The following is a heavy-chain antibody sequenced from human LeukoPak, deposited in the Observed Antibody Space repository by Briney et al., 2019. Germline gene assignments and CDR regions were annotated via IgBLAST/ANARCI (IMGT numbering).Heavy chain of an antibody. CDR1: GYTFTSYG. Sequence: ASVKVSCMASGYTFTSYGISWVRQAPGQGLEWMGWISAYNGNTNYAQKVQGRVTMTTDTSTSTAYMGLRSLRSDDTAVYYCARDEDTALAPGGYWGRGTLVTVSS. CDR3: ARDEDTALAPGGY. V-gene: IGHV1-18*01. J-gene: IGHJ4*02. CDR2: ISAYNGNT. D-gene: IGHD5-18*01.